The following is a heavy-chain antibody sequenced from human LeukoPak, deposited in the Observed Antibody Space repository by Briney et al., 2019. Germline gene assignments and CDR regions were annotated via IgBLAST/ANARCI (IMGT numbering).Heavy chain of an antibody. J-gene: IGHJ4*02. CDR1: GFTFSSYA. D-gene: IGHD6-13*01. CDR3: AARRGYSSSWPFDY. Sequence: GGSLRLSCAASGFTFSSYAMSWVRQAPGKGLEWVSAISGSGGSTYYADSVKGRFTISRDNFKNTLYLQMNSLRAEDTAVYYCAARRGYSSSWPFDYWGQGTLVTVSS. CDR2: ISGSGGST. V-gene: IGHV3-23*01.